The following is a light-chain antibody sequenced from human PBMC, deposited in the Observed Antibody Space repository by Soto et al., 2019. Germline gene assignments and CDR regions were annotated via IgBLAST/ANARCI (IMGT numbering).Light chain of an antibody. CDR1: QDINSY. V-gene: IGKV1-9*01. Sequence: IQLTQSPSSLSASVGDRVTITCRASQDINSYLAWYQQKPGKAPNLLIYAGTSLQSGVPSRFSGSGSGTEFTLTISSLQPEDCATYYCQQLHVYPSTFGGGTKVE. CDR3: QQLHVYPST. CDR2: AGT. J-gene: IGKJ4*01.